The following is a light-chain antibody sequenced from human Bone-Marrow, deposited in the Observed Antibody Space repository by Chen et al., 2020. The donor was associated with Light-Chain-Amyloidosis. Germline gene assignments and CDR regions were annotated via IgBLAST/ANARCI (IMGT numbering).Light chain of an antibody. CDR2: GSS. J-gene: IGKJ4*01. CDR1: QTISSNY. V-gene: IGKV3-20*01. Sequence: EIVLTQSPGPLSLSPGEGANLPCRASQTISSNYLTWYQQKFGQAPRLLIYGSSSRATGIPDRFTGSGSGTDFTLTINRLEPEDVAMYYCQQYGTSPLTFGGGTKVEIK. CDR3: QQYGTSPLT.